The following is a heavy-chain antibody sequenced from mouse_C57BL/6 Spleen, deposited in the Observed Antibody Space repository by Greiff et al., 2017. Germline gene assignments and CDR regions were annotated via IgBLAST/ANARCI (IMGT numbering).Heavy chain of an antibody. V-gene: IGHV14-2*01. D-gene: IGHD2-1*01. Sequence: VQLQQSGAELVKPGASVKLSCTASGFNIKDYYIHWVKQRTEQGLEWIGRIDPADGETKYAPKFQGKATITADTSSNTAYLQRSSLTSEDTAVYYCAGYGNYAYFDVWGTGTTVTVSS. CDR2: IDPADGET. CDR1: GFNIKDYY. CDR3: AGYGNYAYFDV. J-gene: IGHJ1*03.